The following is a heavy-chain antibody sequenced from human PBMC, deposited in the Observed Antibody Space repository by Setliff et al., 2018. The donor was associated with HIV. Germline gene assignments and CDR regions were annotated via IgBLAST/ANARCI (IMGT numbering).Heavy chain of an antibody. V-gene: IGHV3-7*03. J-gene: IGHJ4*02. CDR3: ARAYNVYDYRFDSSGYDY. CDR1: GLTFNRYW. CDR2: IKFDGSES. Sequence: GGSLRLSCVASGLTFNRYWMSWVRQVPGKGLEWVSNIKFDGSESHYADSVKGRFIASTDNAKNSLFLQMNSLRAEDTAVYYCARAYNVYDYRFDSSGYDYWGQGTLVTVSS. D-gene: IGHD3-22*01.